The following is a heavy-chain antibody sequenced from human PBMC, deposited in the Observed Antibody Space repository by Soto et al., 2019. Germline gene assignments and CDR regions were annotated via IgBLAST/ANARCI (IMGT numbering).Heavy chain of an antibody. Sequence: QVQLVQSGAEVKKPGASVKVSCKASGYTFTSYAMHWVRQAPGQRLEWMGWINAGNGNTKYSQKFQGRVTITRDTSASTAYMELRSLRSEDTAVYYCARYGPYCSGGSCYSWYYFDYWGQGTLVTVSS. CDR3: ARYGPYCSGGSCYSWYYFDY. V-gene: IGHV1-3*01. J-gene: IGHJ4*02. CDR2: INAGNGNT. CDR1: GYTFTSYA. D-gene: IGHD2-15*01.